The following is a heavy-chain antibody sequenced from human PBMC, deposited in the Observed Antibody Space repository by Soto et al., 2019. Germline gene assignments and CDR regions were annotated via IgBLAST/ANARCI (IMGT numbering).Heavy chain of an antibody. Sequence: YGMHRVRQKTGKGLEWVAAMSFDGNSKYFADSVKGRFKISRDTSKKTWSLEMESLGVEDSALYHCTRGRSLIAHADSAYWGHRTQVTVSS. CDR3: TRGRSLIAHADSAY. V-gene: IGHV3-30-3*01. D-gene: IGHD2-21*01. CDR1: YG. J-gene: IGHJ4*01. CDR2: MSFDGNSK.